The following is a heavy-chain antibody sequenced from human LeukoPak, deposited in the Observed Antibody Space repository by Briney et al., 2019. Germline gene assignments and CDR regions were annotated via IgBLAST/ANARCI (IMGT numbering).Heavy chain of an antibody. Sequence: GESLQISCKSSGNNFRKHWIAWVRQMPGKGLELMGYIYPGDSDTRYSPSFQGHVTISADTSISTAYLQWSSVKASDTAMYYCATLRDGYHLYDYWGQGALVTVSS. CDR1: GNNFRKHW. J-gene: IGHJ4*02. CDR2: IYPGDSDT. CDR3: ATLRDGYHLYDY. D-gene: IGHD5-24*01. V-gene: IGHV5-51*01.